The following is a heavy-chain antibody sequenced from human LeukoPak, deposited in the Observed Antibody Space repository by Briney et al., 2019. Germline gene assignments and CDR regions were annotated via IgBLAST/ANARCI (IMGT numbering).Heavy chain of an antibody. CDR3: ARDRAYSGNDATYFDC. CDR1: GFIFSSYS. D-gene: IGHD5-12*01. CDR2: VSSDGSKK. V-gene: IGHV3-30-3*01. Sequence: GGSLRLSCVASGFIFSSYSVHWVRQAPGKGLEWVAVVSSDGSKKFYADSVKGRFSISRDNSKNTLYLQVNSLRTEDTAVYYCARDRAYSGNDATYFDCWGQGTLVTVSS. J-gene: IGHJ4*02.